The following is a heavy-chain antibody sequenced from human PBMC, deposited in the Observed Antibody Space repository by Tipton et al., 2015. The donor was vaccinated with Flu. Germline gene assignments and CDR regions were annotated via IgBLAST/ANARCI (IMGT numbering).Heavy chain of an antibody. Sequence: SLRLSCAASGFTFSSHEMTWVRQAPGKGLEWLSYISGSGNIKYYADSVKGRFSISRDDARSSLYLQMNSLRAEDTAVYYCARTLVTTRGRVRFYYGMDVWGQGTTVTVSS. J-gene: IGHJ6*02. CDR3: ARTLVTTRGRVRFYYGMDV. V-gene: IGHV3-48*03. D-gene: IGHD5-12*01. CDR1: GFTFSSHE. CDR2: ISGSGNIK.